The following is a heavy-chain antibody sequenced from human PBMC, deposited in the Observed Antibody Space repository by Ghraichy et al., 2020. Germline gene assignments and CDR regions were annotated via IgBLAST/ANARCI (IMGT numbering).Heavy chain of an antibody. CDR2: IKKDGSDK. CDR1: GFTFNSYW. D-gene: IGHD5-12*01. CDR3: ARDGVSGYDY. Sequence: GGSLRLSCAASGFTFNSYWMSWVRRAPGKGLEWVANIKKDGSDKYYVDSVWGRFTISRDNAKNSLYLQMNSLRAEDTAIYYCARDGVSGYDYWGQGTLVTVSS. J-gene: IGHJ4*02. V-gene: IGHV3-7*01.